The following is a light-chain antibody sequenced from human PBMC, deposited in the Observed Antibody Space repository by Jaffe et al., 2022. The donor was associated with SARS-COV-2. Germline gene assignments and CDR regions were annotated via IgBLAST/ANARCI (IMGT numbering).Light chain of an antibody. CDR3: CSYAGSYV. Sequence: QSALTQPRSVSGSPRQSVTISCTRTSSDVGGFNSVSWYQQHPGKAPKLMIYDVSKRPSGVPDRFSGSKSGNTASLTISGLQAEDEADYYCCSYAGSYVFGTGTMVTVV. CDR2: DVS. CDR1: SSDVGGFNS. V-gene: IGLV2-11*01. J-gene: IGLJ1*01.